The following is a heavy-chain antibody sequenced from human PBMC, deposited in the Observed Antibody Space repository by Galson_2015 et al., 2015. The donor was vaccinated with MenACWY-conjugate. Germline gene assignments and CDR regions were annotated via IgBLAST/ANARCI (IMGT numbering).Heavy chain of an antibody. V-gene: IGHV3-23*01. J-gene: IGHJ3*02. Sequence: GGDIDYADSVKGRFTISRDNSKNTVYLQMNSLRAEDTAVYHCAKGANYYDSSGKRYDAFDIWGQGTMVTVSS. D-gene: IGHD3-22*01. CDR3: AKGANYYDSSGKRYDAFDI. CDR2: GGDI.